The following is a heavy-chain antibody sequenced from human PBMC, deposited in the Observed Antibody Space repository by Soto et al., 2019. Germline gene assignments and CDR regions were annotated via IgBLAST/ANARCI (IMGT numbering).Heavy chain of an antibody. V-gene: IGHV3-23*01. CDR1: GFTFINYA. Sequence: EVQVLESGGGLVQPGGSLRLSCAGSGFTFINYAMNWVRQAPGKGLEWVSSISGGGDAAFFPDSVRGRFTISRDNSKNPVTLQMNSLGVDDTTVYYCARKILGSTTRPNYWYFELWGRGTVVSVPS. CDR3: ARKILGSTTRPNYWYFEL. CDR2: ISGGGDAA. J-gene: IGHJ2*01. D-gene: IGHD7-27*01.